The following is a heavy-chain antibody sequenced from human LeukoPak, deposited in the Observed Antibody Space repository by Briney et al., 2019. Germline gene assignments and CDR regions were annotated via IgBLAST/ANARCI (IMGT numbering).Heavy chain of an antibody. J-gene: IGHJ4*02. CDR1: GFTFSDYY. CDR3: ARDVHCTSTSCNTASAGLGLDY. V-gene: IGHV3-11*05. D-gene: IGHD2-2*02. CDR2: ISSSSSLS. Sequence: GGSLRLSCAASGFTFSDYYMTWIRQAPGKGLEWVSYISSSSSLSNYADSVKGRFTISSDNAKNSLYLQMNNLRAEDTAVYYCARDVHCTSTSCNTASAGLGLDYWGQGTLVTASS.